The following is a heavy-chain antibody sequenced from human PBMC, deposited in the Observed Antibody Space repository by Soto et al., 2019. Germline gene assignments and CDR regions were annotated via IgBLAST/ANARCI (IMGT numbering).Heavy chain of an antibody. CDR1: GGTFSSYA. D-gene: IGHD3-16*02. V-gene: IGHV1-69*13. CDR2: IIPIFGTA. CDR3: ARAKGGIRRLGELSFLFDY. Sequence: ASVKVSCKASGGTFSSYAISWVRQAPGQGLEWMGGIIPIFGTANYAQKFQGRVTITADESTSTAYMELSSLRSEDTAVYYCARAKGGIRRLGELSFLFDYWGQGTLVTVSS. J-gene: IGHJ4*02.